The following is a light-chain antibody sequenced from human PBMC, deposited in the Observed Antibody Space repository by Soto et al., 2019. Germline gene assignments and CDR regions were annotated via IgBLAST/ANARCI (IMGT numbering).Light chain of an antibody. CDR3: QQCNTFWT. V-gene: IGKV3-20*01. CDR2: GAS. J-gene: IGKJ1*01. Sequence: EIVLTQSPGTLSLSPGERATLSCRASQSVSSSYLAWYQQKPGQAPRLLIYGASSRATGIPDRFSGSGSWTDFILTLSSLQPDDFATYYCQQCNTFWTSGQGTKVEI. CDR1: QSVSSSY.